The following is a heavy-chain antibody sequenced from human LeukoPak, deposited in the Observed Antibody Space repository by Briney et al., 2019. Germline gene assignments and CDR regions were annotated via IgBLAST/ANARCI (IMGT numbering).Heavy chain of an antibody. D-gene: IGHD2-8*01. J-gene: IGHJ4*02. CDR2: IDPSDSYT. CDR3: ASSFRYCTNGVCPAFDY. V-gene: IGHV5-10-1*01. CDR1: GYSFTSYW. Sequence: GESLKISCKGSGYSFTSYWNSWVRQMPGKGLEWMGRIDPSDSYTNYSPSFQGHVTISADKSISTAYLQWSSLKASDTAMYYCASSFRYCTNGVCPAFDYWGQGTLVTVSS.